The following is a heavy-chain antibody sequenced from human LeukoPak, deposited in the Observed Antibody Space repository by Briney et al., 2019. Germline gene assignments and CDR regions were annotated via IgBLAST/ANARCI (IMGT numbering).Heavy chain of an antibody. J-gene: IGHJ5*02. CDR1: GLTYGGYG. V-gene: IGHV3-33*08. Sequence: GRTLTLSCAASGLTYGGYGMHRARHAPSKGLEWVAVIWADGSKKDYADSVKGRFTISRDNSKNALYLQMNSLRGEDTAVYYCAADGGAAPFDPWGKGTLVSVSS. CDR2: IWADGSKK. D-gene: IGHD3-3*01. CDR3: AADGGAAPFDP.